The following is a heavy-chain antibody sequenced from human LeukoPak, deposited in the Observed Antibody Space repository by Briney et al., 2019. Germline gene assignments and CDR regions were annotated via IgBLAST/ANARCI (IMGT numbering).Heavy chain of an antibody. D-gene: IGHD2-2*01. Sequence: SETLSLTCTVSGGSISSYYWSWIRQPPGKGLEWIGYIYYSGSTNYNPSLKSRVTISVDTSKNQFSLKLSSVTAADTAVYYCVRPQGYCSSTSCYHWFDPWGQGTLVTVSS. V-gene: IGHV4-59*08. CDR2: IYYSGST. CDR1: GGSISSYY. J-gene: IGHJ5*02. CDR3: VRPQGYCSSTSCYHWFDP.